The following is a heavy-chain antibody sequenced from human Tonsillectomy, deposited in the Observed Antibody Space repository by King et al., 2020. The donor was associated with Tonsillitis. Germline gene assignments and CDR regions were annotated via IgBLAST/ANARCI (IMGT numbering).Heavy chain of an antibody. Sequence: VQLPQWGAGLLKPSETLSLTCAVYGGSFSSYYWSWIRXPPGKGLEXXXXXXXXXXXNYXXXLKXXVTISVDTXXNQFSLKLSSLTAADTAVYYCARGQGYYYYGMDVWGQGTTVTVSS. CDR2: XXXXXXX. CDR3: ARGQGYYYYGMDV. V-gene: IGHV4-34*01. J-gene: IGHJ6*02. CDR1: GGSFSSYY.